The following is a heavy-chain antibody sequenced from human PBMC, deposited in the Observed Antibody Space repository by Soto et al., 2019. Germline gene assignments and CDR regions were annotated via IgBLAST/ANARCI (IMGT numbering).Heavy chain of an antibody. CDR3: ARPAYYDESGGFSPADY. CDR1: RYSITCYA. J-gene: IGHJ4*02. V-gene: IGHV1-3*01. CDR2: INAGNGNT. D-gene: IGHD3-22*01. Sequence: GASVKASWEASRYSITCYARRWMHQSTEQRLERMGWINAGNGNTKVPQKFQGRVTFNRDTYASTVYMEVSSLRSEDTAVYYFARPAYYDESGGFSPADYWGQGTPDTVSP.